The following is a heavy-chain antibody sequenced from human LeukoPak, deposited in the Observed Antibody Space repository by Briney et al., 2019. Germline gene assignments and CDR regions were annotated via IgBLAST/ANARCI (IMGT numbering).Heavy chain of an antibody. CDR2: ISWDSGTI. Sequence: GGSLRLSCAGSGFTFDDYAIHWVRQAPGKGLERVSGISWDSGTIVYADSVKGRFTISRDNSKNSLYLQMNSLRAEDTAFYYCAKDRVAGIGYWFFDLWGRGTLVTVSS. CDR3: AKDRVAGIGYWFFDL. D-gene: IGHD6-19*01. J-gene: IGHJ2*01. V-gene: IGHV3-9*01. CDR1: GFTFDDYA.